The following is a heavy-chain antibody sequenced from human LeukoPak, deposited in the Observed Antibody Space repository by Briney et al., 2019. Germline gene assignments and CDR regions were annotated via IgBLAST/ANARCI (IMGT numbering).Heavy chain of an antibody. CDR3: ARDHIVGATNFDD. V-gene: IGHV3-7*01. Sequence: HPGGSLRLSCAASGFTFSSYWMSWVRQAPGKGLEWVANIKQDGSEKYYVDSVKGRFTISRDNAKNSLYLQMNSLRAEDTAMYYCARDHIVGATNFDDWGQGTLVTVSS. D-gene: IGHD1-26*01. J-gene: IGHJ4*02. CDR1: GFTFSSYW. CDR2: IKQDGSEK.